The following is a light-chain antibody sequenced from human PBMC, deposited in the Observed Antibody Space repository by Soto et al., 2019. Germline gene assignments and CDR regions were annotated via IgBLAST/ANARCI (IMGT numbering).Light chain of an antibody. CDR1: QDIDNS. CDR3: QKDSSSPFT. J-gene: IGKJ3*01. Sequence: DIHMTQSPSSLSASVRDRVTITCRASQDIDNSLAWYQQHAGKVPKLLIYAASTLQSGVPSRFSGSRSGTEFPLTGGSLPPEDVAAYSCQKDSSSPFTFGPGAEVDIK. V-gene: IGKV1-27*01. CDR2: AAS.